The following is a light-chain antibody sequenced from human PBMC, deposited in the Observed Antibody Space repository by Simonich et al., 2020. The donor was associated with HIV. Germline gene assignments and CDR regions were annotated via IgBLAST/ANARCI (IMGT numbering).Light chain of an antibody. CDR3: QQSFSTPWT. CDR2: AAS. V-gene: IGKV1-39*01. J-gene: IGKJ1*01. Sequence: DIQMTQSPSSLSASVGDRVTVSCRASQSISSYLNWYQQKPGKAPKLIIYAASSLQRGVPSRCSGSASGTDFTLTISSLQPEDFATYYCQQSFSTPWTFGQGTTVDIK. CDR1: QSISSY.